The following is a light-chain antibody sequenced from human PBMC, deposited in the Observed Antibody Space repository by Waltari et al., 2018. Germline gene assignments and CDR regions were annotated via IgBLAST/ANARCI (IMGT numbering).Light chain of an antibody. CDR2: HAS. V-gene: IGKV3-20*01. CDR3: QKYDFLPAT. Sequence: EIVLTHSPDTLSLSPGERATLSCRASQGVGKYLAWYQQRPGQAPRLLLYHASIRATGIPDRFSGSGSGTDFSLIISRLEPEDFAVYYCQKYDFLPATFGQGTTVEIK. J-gene: IGKJ1*01. CDR1: QGVGKY.